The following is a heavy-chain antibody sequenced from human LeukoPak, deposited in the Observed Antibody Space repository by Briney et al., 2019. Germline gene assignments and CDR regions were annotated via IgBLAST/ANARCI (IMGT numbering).Heavy chain of an antibody. V-gene: IGHV3-74*01. CDR1: GFTFSSYW. J-gene: IGHJ3*02. CDR3: ARVQGHPPNGLAI. D-gene: IGHD2-8*01. Sequence: GGSLRLSCAASGFTFSSYWMHWVRQAPGKGLVWVSRINSDGSSTSYADSVKGRFTISRDNAKNTLYLQMNSLRAEDTAVYYCARVQGHPPNGLAIWGQGTMVTVSS. CDR2: INSDGSST.